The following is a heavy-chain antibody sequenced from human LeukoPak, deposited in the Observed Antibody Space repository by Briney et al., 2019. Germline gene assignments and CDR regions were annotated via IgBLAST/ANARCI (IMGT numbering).Heavy chain of an antibody. CDR3: ASQSPACDY. V-gene: IGHV1-18*01. CDR2: ISTYNGNT. J-gene: IGHJ4*02. Sequence: PGASVKVTCKASGYTFTSYGINWVRQAPGQGLEWMGWISTYNGNTNYAQKFQGRVTVTTDTSTSTAYLELRSLRSDDTAVYYCASQSPACDYWGQGTQVTVSS. CDR1: GYTFTSYG.